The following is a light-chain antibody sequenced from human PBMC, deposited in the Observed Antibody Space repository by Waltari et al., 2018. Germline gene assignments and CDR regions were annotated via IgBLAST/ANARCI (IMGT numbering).Light chain of an antibody. Sequence: QSALTQPASVSGSPGQSITISCTGTSSDVGGYNYVSWYQQHPGKAPKLMIYDVSNRTSGGSNRFSCSKSGNTASLTISGRQAEDEADYYCSSYTSSSTLWVFGGGTKLTVL. J-gene: IGLJ3*02. CDR3: SSYTSSSTLWV. V-gene: IGLV2-14*03. CDR1: SSDVGGYNY. CDR2: DVS.